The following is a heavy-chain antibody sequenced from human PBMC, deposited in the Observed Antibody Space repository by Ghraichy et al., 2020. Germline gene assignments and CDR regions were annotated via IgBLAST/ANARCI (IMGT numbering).Heavy chain of an antibody. V-gene: IGHV1-46*01. Sequence: ASVKVSCKASGYTFTSYYMHWVRQAPGQGLEWMGIINPSGGSTSYAQKFQGRVTMTRDTSTSTVYMELSSLRSEDTAVYYCARGATSGEYYYDSTYYWGQGTLVTVSS. CDR3: ARGATSGEYYYDSTYY. D-gene: IGHD3-22*01. CDR2: INPSGGST. CDR1: GYTFTSYY. J-gene: IGHJ4*02.